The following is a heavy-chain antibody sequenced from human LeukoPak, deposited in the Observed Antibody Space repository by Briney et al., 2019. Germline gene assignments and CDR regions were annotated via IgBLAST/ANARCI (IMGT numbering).Heavy chain of an antibody. V-gene: IGHV4-59*01. D-gene: IGHD2-21*02. CDR2: LFYKRGA. Sequence: PSETLSLTCSVSGGSISGYYWSWSRQAPGKGVEWIGNLFYKRGAWYKSSLKSRVTTSVDTSKNELSLTLTSVTAADTAVYYCAGWTDCGGDCHILEYWGQGILVTVSS. CDR3: AGWTDCGGDCHILEY. CDR1: GGSISGYY. J-gene: IGHJ4*02.